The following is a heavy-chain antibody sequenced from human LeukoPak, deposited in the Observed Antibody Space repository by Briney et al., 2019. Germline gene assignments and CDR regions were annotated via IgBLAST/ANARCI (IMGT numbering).Heavy chain of an antibody. CDR2: IIPIFGTA. CDR3: ARSYSSSSRWFDP. V-gene: IGHV1-69*13. CDR1: GYTFTSYG. D-gene: IGHD6-6*01. J-gene: IGHJ5*02. Sequence: SVKVSCKASGYTFTSYGISWVRQAPGQGLEWMGGIIPIFGTANYAQKFQGRVTITADESTSTAYMELSSLRSEDTAVYYCARSYSSSSRWFDPWGQGTLVTVSS.